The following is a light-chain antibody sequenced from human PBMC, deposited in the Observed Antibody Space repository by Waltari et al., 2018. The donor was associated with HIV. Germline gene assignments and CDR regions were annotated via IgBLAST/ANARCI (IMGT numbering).Light chain of an antibody. CDR2: DVY. Sequence: QSALTQPASVSVSPGQSITISCTGTSSDVGSYEYVSWYQQPPGKVPKLLIYDVYNRPSRISNRFSGSKSGNTASLTISGLQAEDEAAYYCASFTSGRLNVFGTGTKVTVL. CDR1: SSDVGSYEY. J-gene: IGLJ1*01. V-gene: IGLV2-14*03. CDR3: ASFTSGRLNV.